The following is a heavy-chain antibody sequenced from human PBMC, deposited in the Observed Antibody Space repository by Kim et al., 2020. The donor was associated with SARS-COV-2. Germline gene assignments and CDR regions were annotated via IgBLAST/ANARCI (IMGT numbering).Heavy chain of an antibody. Sequence: SETLSLTCAVYGGSFSGYYWSWIRQPPGKGLEWIGEINHSGSTNYNPSLKSRVTISVDTSKNQFSLKLSSVTAADTAVYYRARELYYDYVWGSYRKRHF. D-gene: IGHD3-16*02. J-gene: IGHJ4*01. V-gene: IGHV4-34*01. CDR2: INHSGST. CDR1: GGSFSGYY. CDR3: ARELYYDYVWGSYRKRHF.